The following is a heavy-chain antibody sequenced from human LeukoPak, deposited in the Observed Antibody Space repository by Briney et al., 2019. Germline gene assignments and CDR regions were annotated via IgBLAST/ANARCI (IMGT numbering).Heavy chain of an antibody. CDR1: GGSISSYY. D-gene: IGHD3-22*01. CDR2: IYYSGGT. CDR3: ARHYYDRWTRRVDAFDI. Sequence: PSETLSLTCTVSGGSISSYYWSWIRQPPGKGLEWIGYIYYSGGTNYNPSLKSRVTISVDTSKNQFSLKLSSVTAADTAVYYCARHYYDRWTRRVDAFDIWGQGTMVTVSS. J-gene: IGHJ3*02. V-gene: IGHV4-59*08.